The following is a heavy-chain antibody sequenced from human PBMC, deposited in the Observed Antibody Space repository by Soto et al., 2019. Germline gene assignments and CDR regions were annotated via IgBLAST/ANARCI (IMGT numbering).Heavy chain of an antibody. CDR1: GFTFSSYT. V-gene: IGHV3-21*01. J-gene: IGHJ3*02. CDR2: ISSTSTYK. CDR3: ARIRTQDRTHDALDI. Sequence: DEQLVESGGALVKPGGSLRLSCAASGFTFSSYTMTWIRQAPGKGLEWVASISSTSTYKYFTDLSEGRFTISRDNANNSLALQMDSLRAEDTAVYYCARIRTQDRTHDALDIWGQGTPVIVSS.